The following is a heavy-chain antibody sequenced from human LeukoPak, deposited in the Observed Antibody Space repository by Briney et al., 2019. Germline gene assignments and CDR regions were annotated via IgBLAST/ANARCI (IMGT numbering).Heavy chain of an antibody. CDR3: ARARAHKGHGLDV. CDR1: GFTFRNYA. Sequence: GGSLRLSCEASGFTFRNYAIHWVRQAPGKGLEWVAVISDDGAKKFHADSLKGRFTISRDNSNNILYLQMNSLRVEDTAVYYCARARAHKGHGLDVWGQGTTVTVSS. CDR2: ISDDGAKK. J-gene: IGHJ6*01. V-gene: IGHV3-30-3*01.